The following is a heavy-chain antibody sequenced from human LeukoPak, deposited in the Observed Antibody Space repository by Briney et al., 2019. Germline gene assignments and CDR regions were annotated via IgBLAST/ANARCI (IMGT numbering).Heavy chain of an antibody. D-gene: IGHD3-22*01. CDR1: GFTFSSYA. CDR2: ISGSGGST. CDR3: AKDLREYYYDSSGYRAFDY. V-gene: IGHV3-23*01. J-gene: IGHJ4*02. Sequence: GGSLRLSCAASGFTFSSYAMSWVRQAPGKGLEWVSDISGSGGSTYYADSVKGRFTISRDNSKNTLYLQMNSLRAEDTAVYYCAKDLREYYYDSSGYRAFDYWGQGTLVTVSS.